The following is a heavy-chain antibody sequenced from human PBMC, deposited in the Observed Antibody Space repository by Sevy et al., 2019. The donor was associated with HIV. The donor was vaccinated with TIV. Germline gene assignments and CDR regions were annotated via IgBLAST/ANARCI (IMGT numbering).Heavy chain of an antibody. CDR3: AKEGKNIRSWFDP. V-gene: IGHV1-18*01. CDR2: ISGYNGYT. J-gene: IGHJ5*02. D-gene: IGHD3-3*02. Sequence: PSVKVSCKASGYSFTNYGIGWVRQAPGQGLEWMGWISGYNGYTNYAQNLQGRVTMTTDTPTSTAYMGLRSLRSDDTAIYYCAKEGKNIRSWFDPWGQGTLVTVSS. CDR1: GYSFTNYG.